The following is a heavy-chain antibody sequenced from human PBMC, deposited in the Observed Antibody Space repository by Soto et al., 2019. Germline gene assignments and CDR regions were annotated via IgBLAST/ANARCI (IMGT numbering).Heavy chain of an antibody. J-gene: IGHJ4*02. CDR1: GFTFSNYG. Sequence: GGSLRLSCTASGFTFSNYGMHWVRQAPGKGLEWVAVISDDGTKKYFADSMKGRFTISRDNSKNTLFLQMNSLRAEDTAVYYCAKEGRLTRGVILDYWGQGSLVTVSS. D-gene: IGHD3-10*01. CDR2: ISDDGTKK. CDR3: AKEGRLTRGVILDY. V-gene: IGHV3-30*18.